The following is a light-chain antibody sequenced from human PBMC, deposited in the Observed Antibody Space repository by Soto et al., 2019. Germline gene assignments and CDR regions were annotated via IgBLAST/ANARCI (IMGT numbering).Light chain of an antibody. CDR2: AAS. CDR3: QQYYDWPIT. CDR1: QGISSW. Sequence: DIQMTQSPSSVSASVGDRVTITCRASQGISSWLAWYQQKPGKAPKLLIYAASSLQSGVPSRFSGSGSGTEFTLTISSLHSEDFAVYYCQQYYDWPITFGQGTRLEIK. V-gene: IGKV1-12*01. J-gene: IGKJ5*01.